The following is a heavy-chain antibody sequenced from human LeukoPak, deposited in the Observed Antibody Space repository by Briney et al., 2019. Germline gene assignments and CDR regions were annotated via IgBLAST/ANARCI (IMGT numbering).Heavy chain of an antibody. CDR2: IYYSGST. V-gene: IGHV4-39*07. D-gene: IGHD2-8*01. Sequence: SETLSLTCTVSGGSISSSSYYWGWIRQPPGRGLEWIGSIYYSGSTYYNPSLKSRVTISVDTSKNQFSLKLSSVTAADTAVYYCARVMLADYYYYYYGMDVWGQGTTVTVSS. J-gene: IGHJ6*02. CDR3: ARVMLADYYYYYYGMDV. CDR1: GGSISSSSYY.